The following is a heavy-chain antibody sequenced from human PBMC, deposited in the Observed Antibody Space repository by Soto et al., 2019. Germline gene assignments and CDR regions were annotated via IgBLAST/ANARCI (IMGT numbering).Heavy chain of an antibody. V-gene: IGHV3-23*01. D-gene: IGHD5-18*01. CDR1: GFTFSSYA. J-gene: IGHJ5*02. CDR2: ISGSGGST. Sequence: GGSLRLSCAASGFTFSSYAMSRVRQAPGKGLEWVSAISGSGGSTYYADSVKGRFTISRDNSKNTLYLQMSSLRAEDTAVYYCAKVMVKNWFDPWGQGTLVTVSS. CDR3: AKVMVKNWFDP.